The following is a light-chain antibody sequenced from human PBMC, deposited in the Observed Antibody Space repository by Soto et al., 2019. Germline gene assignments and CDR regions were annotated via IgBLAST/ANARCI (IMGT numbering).Light chain of an antibody. J-gene: IGKJ2*01. CDR3: HRYSNWQYT. V-gene: IGKV3-11*01. Sequence: EIVLTQSPATLSLSPGETATLSCRVSQGLSCYIAWYQQKPGQPPRLLIYDPSNRATGIPARFSGSGSGTDFTLTISSLEPEDFAVYYCHRYSNWQYTFGQGTKLEIK. CDR2: DPS. CDR1: QGLSCY.